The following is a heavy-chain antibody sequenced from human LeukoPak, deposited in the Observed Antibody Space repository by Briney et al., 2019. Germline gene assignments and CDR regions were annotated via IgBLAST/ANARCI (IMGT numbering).Heavy chain of an antibody. CDR3: ARDKPRGSYNGSIFDS. D-gene: IGHD3-16*01. CDR1: GFTFSSYW. V-gene: IGHV3-7*01. J-gene: IGHJ4*02. Sequence: PGGSLRLSCAASGFTFSSYWMSWVRQAPGKGLEWVANIKQDGSEKYYVDSVKGRFTISRDNAKNSLYLQMNSLRAEDAAVYYCARDKPRGSYNGSIFDSWGQGTLVTVSS. CDR2: IKQDGSEK.